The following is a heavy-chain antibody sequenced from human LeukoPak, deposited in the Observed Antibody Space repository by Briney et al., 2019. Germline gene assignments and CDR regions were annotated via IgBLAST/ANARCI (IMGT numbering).Heavy chain of an antibody. CDR3: AKDMAAYYFASGNLDY. CDR2: ISWDGGGT. D-gene: IGHD3-10*01. V-gene: IGHV3-43D*03. J-gene: IGHJ4*02. Sequence: PGRSLRLSCAASGLTFDDNAMHWVRHAAGKWLEWVSLISWDGGGTYYADTVKGRFTISRDNSKTSLYLQMNSMRAEDTALYFCAKDMAAYYFASGNLDYWGQGTLVTVSS. CDR1: GLTFDDNA.